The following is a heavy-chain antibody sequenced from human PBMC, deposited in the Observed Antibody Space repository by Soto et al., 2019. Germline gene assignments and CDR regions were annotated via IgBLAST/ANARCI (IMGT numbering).Heavy chain of an antibody. CDR3: AIEDEAAATYFDY. V-gene: IGHV3-48*03. CDR1: GFTFSSYE. D-gene: IGHD2-15*01. Sequence: GGSLRLSCAASGFTFSSYEMNWVRQAPGKGLEWVSYISSSGSTIYYADSVKGRFNISIDNAKNSLYLQMNSLRAEDTAVYYCAIEDEAAATYFDYWGQGTLVPVSS. CDR2: ISSSGSTI. J-gene: IGHJ4*02.